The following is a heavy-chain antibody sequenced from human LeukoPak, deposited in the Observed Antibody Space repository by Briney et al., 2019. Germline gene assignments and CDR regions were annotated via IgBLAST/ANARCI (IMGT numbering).Heavy chain of an antibody. CDR2: IKSKTDGGAT. D-gene: IGHD3-22*01. J-gene: IGHJ4*02. CDR1: GLTFSNAW. Sequence: KPGGSLRLSCAASGLTFSNAWMSWVRPAPGKGLEWVGRIKSKTDGGATDYTAPVKGRFTISRDDSKNTLYLQMNSLKTEDTAVYYCTTLFGAYYYESSGFYYPFDYWGQGTLVTVSS. V-gene: IGHV3-15*01. CDR3: TTLFGAYYYESSGFYYPFDY.